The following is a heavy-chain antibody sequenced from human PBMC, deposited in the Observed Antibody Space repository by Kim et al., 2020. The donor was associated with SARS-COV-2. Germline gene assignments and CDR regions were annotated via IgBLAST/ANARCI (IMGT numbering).Heavy chain of an antibody. Sequence: GGSLRLSCAASGFTFGDYAMHWVRQAPGKGLEWVSGISWNSGSIGYADSVKGRFTISRDNAKNSLYLQMNSLRAEDTALYYCAKGDCSSTSCSTRGVDYWGQGTLVTVSS. J-gene: IGHJ4*02. CDR3: AKGDCSSTSCSTRGVDY. CDR1: GFTFGDYA. V-gene: IGHV3-9*01. D-gene: IGHD2-2*01. CDR2: ISWNSGSI.